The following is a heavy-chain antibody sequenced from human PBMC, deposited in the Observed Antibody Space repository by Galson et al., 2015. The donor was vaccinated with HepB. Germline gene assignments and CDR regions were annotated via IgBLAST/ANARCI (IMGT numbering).Heavy chain of an antibody. V-gene: IGHV3-21*01. CDR1: GFTFSSYS. Sequence: SLRLSCAASGFTFSSYSMNWVRQAPGKGLEWVSSIGSSSTYIDYADSVKGRFTISRDNARNSLYLQMNSLRAEDTAVYYCARSFDIWGQGTMVIVSS. CDR3: ARSFDI. J-gene: IGHJ3*02. CDR2: IGSSSTYI.